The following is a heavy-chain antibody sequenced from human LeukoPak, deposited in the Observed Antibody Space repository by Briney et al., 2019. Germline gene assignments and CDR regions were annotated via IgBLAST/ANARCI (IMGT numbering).Heavy chain of an antibody. CDR1: GFTFSSYA. V-gene: IGHV3-23*01. Sequence: GGSLRLSCAASGFTFSSYAMNWVRQAPGKGLEWVSVISDSGGRTYFADSVKGRFTISRDNSKTTLYLQMNNLRAEDTAVYYSAKDHGTDSAYFFDYWGQGALVAVSS. CDR3: AKDHGTDSAYFFDY. D-gene: IGHD4/OR15-4a*01. J-gene: IGHJ4*02. CDR2: ISDSGGRT.